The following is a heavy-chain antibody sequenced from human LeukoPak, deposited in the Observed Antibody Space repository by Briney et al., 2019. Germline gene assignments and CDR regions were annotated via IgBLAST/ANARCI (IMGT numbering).Heavy chain of an antibody. Sequence: SETLSLTCAVYGGSFGHYWWSWIRQPPGKGLEWIGEINHSGSTNYKSSLKSRVTISADTSKKQFSLRLTSATVADTAVYYCARITWDASGAWDFDIWGQGTMVTVSS. D-gene: IGHD3-10*01. CDR3: ARITWDASGAWDFDI. CDR1: GGSFGHYW. CDR2: INHSGST. V-gene: IGHV4-34*01. J-gene: IGHJ3*02.